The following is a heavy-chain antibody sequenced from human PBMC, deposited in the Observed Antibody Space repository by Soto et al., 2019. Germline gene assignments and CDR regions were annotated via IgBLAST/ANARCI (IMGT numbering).Heavy chain of an antibody. CDR1: GGTFSSYA. CDR2: IIPIFGTA. CDR3: VREGDAPNYYYYGMDV. V-gene: IGHV1-69*01. D-gene: IGHD3-16*01. Sequence: QVQLVQSGAEVKQPGSSVKVSCKASGGTFSSYAISWVRQAPGQGLEWMGGIIPIFGTANYAQKFQGRVTITADESTSTAYMELSSLRSEDTAVYYCVREGDAPNYYYYGMDVWGQGTTVTVSS. J-gene: IGHJ6*02.